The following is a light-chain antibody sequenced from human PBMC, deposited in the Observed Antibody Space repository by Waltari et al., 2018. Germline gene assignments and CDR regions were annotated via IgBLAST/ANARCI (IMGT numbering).Light chain of an antibody. CDR2: ASS. CDR1: QSISSY. CDR3: QQSYSTPHT. Sequence: DIQMTPSPSSLSASVGARVTITCRASQSISSYLNWYQQKPGKAPKLLIYASSSLQSGVPSRFSVSGSGTDFTLTISSLQPEDFATYYCQQSYSTPHTFGQGTKVEIK. J-gene: IGKJ1*01. V-gene: IGKV1-39*01.